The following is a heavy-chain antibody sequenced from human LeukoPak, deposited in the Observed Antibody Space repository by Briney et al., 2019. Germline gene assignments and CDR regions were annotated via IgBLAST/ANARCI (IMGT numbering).Heavy chain of an antibody. CDR1: GGSISSSSYY. D-gene: IGHD4-17*01. CDR3: ASHHDYGDYIGY. J-gene: IGHJ4*02. V-gene: IGHV4-39*01. CDR2: IYYSGGT. Sequence: PSETLSLTCTVSGGSISSSSYYWGWIRQPPGKGLEWIGSIYYSGGTYYNPSLKSRVTISVDTSKNQFSLKLSSVAAADTAVYYCASHHDYGDYIGYWGQGTLVTVSS.